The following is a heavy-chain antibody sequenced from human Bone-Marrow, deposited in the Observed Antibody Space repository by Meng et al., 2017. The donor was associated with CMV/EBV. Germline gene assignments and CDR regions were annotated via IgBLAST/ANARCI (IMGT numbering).Heavy chain of an antibody. CDR1: GFTFSRYA. CDR3: ARDVVAARPPNLFDS. CDR2: ISGSGGGT. J-gene: IGHJ5*01. Sequence: GESLKISCAASGFTFSRYAMSWVRQAPGKGLEWVSAISGSGGGTDYADSVKGRFTISRDNSKNTLYLQMNSLRAEDTAVYYCARDVVAARPPNLFDSWGQGTLVTVSS. D-gene: IGHD2-15*01. V-gene: IGHV3-23*01.